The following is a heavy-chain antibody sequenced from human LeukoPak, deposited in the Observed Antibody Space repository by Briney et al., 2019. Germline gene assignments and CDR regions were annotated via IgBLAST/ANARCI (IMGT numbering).Heavy chain of an antibody. CDR3: AREGTYGSGDHYHYYMDV. CDR1: GFTFSSYG. V-gene: IGHV3-48*01. Sequence: PGGSLRLSCVASGFTFSSYGVNWVRQAPGKGLEWVSYIRSSGTTIYSADSVKGRFTISRDNAKNSLYLQMNSLRAEDTAVYYCAREGTYGSGDHYHYYMDVWGRGTTVTVSS. J-gene: IGHJ6*03. D-gene: IGHD3-10*01. CDR2: IRSSGTTI.